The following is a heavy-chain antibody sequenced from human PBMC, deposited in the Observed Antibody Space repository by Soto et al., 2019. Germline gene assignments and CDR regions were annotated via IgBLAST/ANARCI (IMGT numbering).Heavy chain of an antibody. V-gene: IGHV1-18*04. D-gene: IGHD2-21*02. CDR1: GYTFTSYG. CDR3: ARVPTYCGGDCYSTGFWVGGMDV. Sequence: ASVKVSCKASGYTFTSYGISWVLQAPGQGLEWMGWISAYNGNTNYAQKLQGRVTMTTDTSTSTAYMELRSLRSDDTAVYYCARVPTYCGGDCYSTGFWVGGMDVWGQGTTVTVSS. CDR2: ISAYNGNT. J-gene: IGHJ6*02.